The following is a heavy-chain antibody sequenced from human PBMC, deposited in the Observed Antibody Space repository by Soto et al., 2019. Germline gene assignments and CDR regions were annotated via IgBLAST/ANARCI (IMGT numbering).Heavy chain of an antibody. CDR2: ISYDGSNK. V-gene: IGHV3-30-3*01. D-gene: IGHD3-10*01. CDR3: ARGSGRGALYYFDY. J-gene: IGHJ4*02. Sequence: GGSLRLSCAASGFTFSSYAMHWVRQAPGKGLEWVAVISYDGSNKYYADSVKGRFTISRDNSKNTLYLQMNSLRAEDTAVYYCARGSGRGALYYFDYWGQGTLVTVSS. CDR1: GFTFSSYA.